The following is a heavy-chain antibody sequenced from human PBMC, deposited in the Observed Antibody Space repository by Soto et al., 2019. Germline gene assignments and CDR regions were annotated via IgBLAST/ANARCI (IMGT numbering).Heavy chain of an antibody. J-gene: IGHJ3*02. V-gene: IGHV4-59*12. D-gene: IGHD6-13*01. CDR3: ASTYSSSWYVSSRSAFDI. CDR2: IYSSGST. Sequence: SETLSLTCTVSGGSISNYYWSWIRQPPGKGLEWIGYIYSSGSTKYNPSLKSRVTISVDTSKNQFSLKLSSVTAADTAVYYCASTYSSSWYVSSRSAFDIWGQGTMVTVSS. CDR1: GGSISNYY.